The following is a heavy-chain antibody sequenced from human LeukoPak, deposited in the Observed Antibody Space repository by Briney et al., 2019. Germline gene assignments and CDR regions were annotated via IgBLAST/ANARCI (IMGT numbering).Heavy chain of an antibody. CDR3: ARQGVATAIDY. V-gene: IGHV4-61*02. CDR2: ISASGNT. D-gene: IGHD2-21*02. J-gene: IGHJ4*02. CDR1: GGSISSSNYY. Sequence: SETLSLTCTVSGGSISSSNYYWSWIRQPAGKGLEWIGRISASGNTNYNPSLKSRVTMSVDTSMNLFALKLSSVTAADTAVYYCARQGVATAIDYWGQGTLVTVSS.